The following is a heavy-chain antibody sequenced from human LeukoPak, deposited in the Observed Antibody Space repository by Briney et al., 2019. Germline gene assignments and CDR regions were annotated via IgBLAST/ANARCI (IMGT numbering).Heavy chain of an antibody. J-gene: IGHJ4*02. D-gene: IGHD5-12*01. CDR1: GYTFTKYY. CDR3: AIVFHIVNTRFGDDY. V-gene: IGHV1-2*02. Sequence: GASVKVSCKASGYTFTKYYIHWVRQAPGQGLEWMGWINPKSAGTNYAQKFQGRLTMTRDTSISTAYMELSRLRSDDTAVYYCAIVFHIVNTRFGDDYWGQGTLVTVSS. CDR2: INPKSAGT.